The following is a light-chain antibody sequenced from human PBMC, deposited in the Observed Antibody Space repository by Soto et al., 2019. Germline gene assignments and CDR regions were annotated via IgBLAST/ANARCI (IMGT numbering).Light chain of an antibody. V-gene: IGLV2-14*01. CDR1: SSDVGGYKY. CDR2: DVT. CDR3: SSYTSTSTRVV. Sequence: QSALTQPASVSGSPGQSITISCTGTSSDVGGYKYVSWYQQHPGKAPKLMIYDVTNRPSGVSNRFSGSKSGNTASLTISGLQAEDEADYYCSSYTSTSTRVVFGGGTSSPS. J-gene: IGLJ2*01.